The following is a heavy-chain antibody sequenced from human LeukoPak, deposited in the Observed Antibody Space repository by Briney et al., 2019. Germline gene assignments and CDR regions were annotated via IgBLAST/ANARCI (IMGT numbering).Heavy chain of an antibody. CDR1: GYTFTSYY. J-gene: IGHJ5*02. D-gene: IGHD6-13*01. Sequence: ASVKVSCTASGYTFTSYYINWVRQAPGQGLEWMGWISAYNGITNYAQKLQDRVTMTTGTSTSTAYMELRSLTSDDTAVYYCARDSGSDSSNWYGKWLAPWGQGTLVTVSS. CDR2: ISAYNGIT. V-gene: IGHV1-18*01. CDR3: ARDSGSDSSNWYGKWLAP.